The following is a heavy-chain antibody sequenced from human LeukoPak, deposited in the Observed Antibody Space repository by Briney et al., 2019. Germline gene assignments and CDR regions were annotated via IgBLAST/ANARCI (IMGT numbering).Heavy chain of an antibody. CDR1: AVSITSHDYY. J-gene: IGHJ5*02. CDR2: THNSGST. CDR3: AREGHDFWSGSRGWFDP. Sequence: TSSETLSLTCTVSAVSITSHDYYWSWIRQAPGKGLEWIGYTHNSGSTYYNPSLKSRFTISVDTSKNQFSLKVRSVTATDTAVYYCAREGHDFWSGSRGWFDPWGPGTLVTVSS. D-gene: IGHD3-3*01. V-gene: IGHV4-30-4*01.